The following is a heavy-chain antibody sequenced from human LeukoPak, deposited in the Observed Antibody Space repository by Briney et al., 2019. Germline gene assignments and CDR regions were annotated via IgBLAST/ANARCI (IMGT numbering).Heavy chain of an antibody. D-gene: IGHD3/OR15-3a*01. V-gene: IGHV4-39*01. CDR3: ARHDPAGLRLYAFDI. J-gene: IGHJ3*02. CDR1: GGSISSSSYY. CDR2: IYYSGST. Sequence: SETLSLTCTVSGGSISSSSYYWGWIRQPPGKGLEWIGSIYYSGSTYYNPSLKSRVTISVDTSKNQFSLKLSSVTAADTAVYYCARHDPAGLRLYAFDIWGQGTMVTVPS.